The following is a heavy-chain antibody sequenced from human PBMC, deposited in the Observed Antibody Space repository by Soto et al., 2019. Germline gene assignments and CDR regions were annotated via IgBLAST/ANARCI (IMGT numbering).Heavy chain of an antibody. CDR1: GCSLSSYS. D-gene: IGHD3-10*01. CDR3: ARDGYNWFDP. Sequence: VGSLGLSCSASGCSLSSYSMNWVRQAPGKGLEWVSSISSSSSYIYYADSVKGRFTISRDNAKNSLYLQMNSLRAEDTAVYYCARDGYNWFDPWGRGTLVTVSS. V-gene: IGHV3-21*01. CDR2: ISSSSSYI. J-gene: IGHJ5*02.